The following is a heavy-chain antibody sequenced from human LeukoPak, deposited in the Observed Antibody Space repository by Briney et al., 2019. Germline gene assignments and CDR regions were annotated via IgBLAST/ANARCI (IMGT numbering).Heavy chain of an antibody. V-gene: IGHV3-21*01. CDR1: GFTVSSNY. CDR3: ARDRAPSIAAAGTAGWFDP. CDR2: ISSSSSYI. J-gene: IGHJ5*02. Sequence: GGSLRLSCAASGFTVSSNYMSWVRQAPGKGLEWISSISSSSSYIYYADSVKGRFTISRDNAKNSLYLQMNSLRAEDTAVYYCARDRAPSIAAAGTAGWFDPWGQGTLVTVSS. D-gene: IGHD6-13*01.